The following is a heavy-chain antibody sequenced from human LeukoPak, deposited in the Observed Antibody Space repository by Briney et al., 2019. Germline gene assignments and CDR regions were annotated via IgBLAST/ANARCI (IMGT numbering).Heavy chain of an antibody. Sequence: KPGESLKISCKGSGSSFTSYWVAWVRPLPGKGLEWMGIIYPGDSDTRYSPSFQGQVTFSADKSIGTAYLQWSSLKASDTAMYYCARPGYSGRAAYGLDVWGQGTTVTVSS. CDR1: GSSFTSYW. CDR2: IYPGDSDT. J-gene: IGHJ6*02. D-gene: IGHD6-13*01. V-gene: IGHV5-51*01. CDR3: ARPGYSGRAAYGLDV.